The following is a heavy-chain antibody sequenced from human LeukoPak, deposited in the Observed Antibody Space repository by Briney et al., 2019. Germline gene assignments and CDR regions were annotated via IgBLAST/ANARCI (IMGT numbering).Heavy chain of an antibody. D-gene: IGHD3-10*01. CDR1: GGSISSSSYY. J-gene: IGHJ4*02. V-gene: IGHV4-39*07. CDR3: ARRRVEITLFRGVVIKSYYFDY. Sequence: SETLSLTCTVSGGSISSSSYYWGWIRQPPGKGLEWIGSIYYSGSTYYNPSLKSRVTISVDTSKNQFSLRLSSVTAADTAFYYCARRRVEITLFRGVVIKSYYFDYWGQGTLVTVSS. CDR2: IYYSGST.